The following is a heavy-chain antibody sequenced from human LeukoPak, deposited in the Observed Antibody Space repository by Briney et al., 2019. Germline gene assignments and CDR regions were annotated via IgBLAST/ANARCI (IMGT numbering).Heavy chain of an antibody. Sequence: SETLSLTCAVYGGSFSGYYWSWIRQPPGKGLEWIGEINHSGSTNYNPSLKSRVTISVDTSKNQFSLKLSSVTAADTAVYYCARGVPTRYYDSSGYYYFDYWGQGTLVTVSS. CDR3: ARGVPTRYYDSSGYYYFDY. V-gene: IGHV4-34*01. CDR2: INHSGST. J-gene: IGHJ4*02. D-gene: IGHD3-22*01. CDR1: GGSFSGYY.